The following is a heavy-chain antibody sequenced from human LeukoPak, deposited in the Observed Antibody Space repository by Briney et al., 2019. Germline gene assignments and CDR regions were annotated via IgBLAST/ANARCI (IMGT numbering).Heavy chain of an antibody. CDR1: GGSISSYY. J-gene: IGHJ3*02. Sequence: SETLSLTCTVSGGSISSYYWSWIRQPPGKGLEWIGYIYYSGSTNYNPSLKSRVTISVDTSKNQFSLKLSSVTAADTAVYYCARDPKLGNAFDIWGQGTMVTVSS. V-gene: IGHV4-59*01. CDR3: ARDPKLGNAFDI. CDR2: IYYSGST. D-gene: IGHD1-7*01.